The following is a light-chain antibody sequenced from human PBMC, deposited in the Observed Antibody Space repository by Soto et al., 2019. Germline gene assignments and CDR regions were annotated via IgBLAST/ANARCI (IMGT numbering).Light chain of an antibody. Sequence: EILMTQSPATLSVSPGESATLSCMASQSVSHNLAWYQQKPGQAPRLLFDVPSTRATGIPAMFSGRGSGTDFTLTISSLRSEDFAVYYCQQSNNWPYTFGQGTQLEI. CDR1: QSVSHN. CDR2: VPS. CDR3: QQSNNWPYT. V-gene: IGKV3-15*01. J-gene: IGKJ2*01.